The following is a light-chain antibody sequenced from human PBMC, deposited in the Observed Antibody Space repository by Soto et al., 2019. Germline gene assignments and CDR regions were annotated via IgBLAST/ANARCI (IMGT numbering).Light chain of an antibody. J-gene: IGKJ1*01. CDR2: KAS. Sequence: DIPMTQSPSTLSASVGDRVTITCRASQYISSWLAWYQQKPGKAPKLLIYKASSLESGDASRFSGSGSGTAFTLTISSLQPADFATYYCQQYNSQRTFGQGTKVEIK. V-gene: IGKV1-5*03. CDR3: QQYNSQRT. CDR1: QYISSW.